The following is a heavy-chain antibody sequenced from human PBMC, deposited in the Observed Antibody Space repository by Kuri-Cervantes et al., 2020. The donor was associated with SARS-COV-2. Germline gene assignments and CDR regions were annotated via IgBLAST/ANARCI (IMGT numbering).Heavy chain of an antibody. CDR1: GFTLSSYG. Sequence: GESLKISCAASGFTLSSYGMHWVRQAPGKGLEWVAVISYDGSNKYYADSVKGRFTISRDNSKNTLYLQMNSLRAEDTAVYYCAKEYSYGLLTLDYWGQGTLVTVSS. J-gene: IGHJ4*02. D-gene: IGHD5-18*01. CDR2: ISYDGSNK. CDR3: AKEYSYGLLTLDY. V-gene: IGHV3-30*18.